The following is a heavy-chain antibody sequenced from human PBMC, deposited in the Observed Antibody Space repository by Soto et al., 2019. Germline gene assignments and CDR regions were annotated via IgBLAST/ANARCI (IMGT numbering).Heavy chain of an antibody. CDR2: FSGTTSST. CDR3: AKGQKWELPFDY. V-gene: IGHV3-23*01. Sequence: LRLSCAASGFIFSSYAMSWVRQAPGKGLEWVSAFSGTTSSTYYADSVKGRFTISRDNSKNTLYLQMNSLKAEDTAVYYCAKGQKWELPFDYWGQGALVTVSS. J-gene: IGHJ4*02. D-gene: IGHD1-26*01. CDR1: GFIFSSYA.